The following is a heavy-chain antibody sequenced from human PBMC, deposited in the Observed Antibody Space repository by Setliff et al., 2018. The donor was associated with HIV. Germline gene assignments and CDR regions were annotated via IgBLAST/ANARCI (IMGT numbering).Heavy chain of an antibody. CDR2: THASGTT. J-gene: IGHJ4*02. CDR3: AQMSISASVYFDY. D-gene: IGHD2-21*01. CDR1: GGSISGDF. V-gene: IGHV4-4*07. Sequence: SETLSLTCTVSGGSISGDFWTWIRQPAGEGLEWIGRTHASGTTQCEPSLKNRCSMSIDTSNNQISLRLSSVTAADTAMYFCAQMSISASVYFDYWGQGTLVTVSS.